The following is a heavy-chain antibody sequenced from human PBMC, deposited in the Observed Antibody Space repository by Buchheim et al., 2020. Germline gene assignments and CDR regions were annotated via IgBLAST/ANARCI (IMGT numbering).Heavy chain of an antibody. V-gene: IGHV3-30*18. CDR1: GFDFSGCG. D-gene: IGHD1-26*01. CDR2: ISSDGNKK. Sequence: QVHLVESGGGVVQPGRSLRLSRAASGFDFSGCGMHWGRQAPGKGLEWVAVISSDGNKKYYADSVNGRFTISRDNSRNTLYLQMDSLWPEDTAVYYCAKDLSGSYWSADHWGQGTL. J-gene: IGHJ5*02. CDR3: AKDLSGSYWSADH.